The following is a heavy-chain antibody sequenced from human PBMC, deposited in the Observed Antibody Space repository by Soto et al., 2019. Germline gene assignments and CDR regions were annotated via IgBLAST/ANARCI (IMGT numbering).Heavy chain of an antibody. Sequence: QLQLQESGPGLVKSSETLSLTCTVSGGSISSSDYYWGWIRQPPGKGLEWIGSIYCSESTYSGITYHNPSLKIRVTISVDTSKNQFSLKLSSVTAADTAVYYCASRGIMGAPNRNDYWGQGTLVTVSS. CDR2: IYCSESTYSGIT. V-gene: IGHV4-39*01. J-gene: IGHJ4*02. D-gene: IGHD1-26*01. CDR3: ASRGIMGAPNRNDY. CDR1: GGSISSSDYY.